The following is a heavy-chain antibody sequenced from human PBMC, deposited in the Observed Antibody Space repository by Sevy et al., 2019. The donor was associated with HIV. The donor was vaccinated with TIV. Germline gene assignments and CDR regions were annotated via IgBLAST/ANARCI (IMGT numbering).Heavy chain of an antibody. J-gene: IGHJ4*02. CDR2: IRSKAYGGTT. V-gene: IGHV3-49*03. CDR1: GFTFGDYA. D-gene: IGHD3-16*01. Sequence: GGSLRLSCTASGFTFGDYAMRWFRQAPGKGLEWVGFIRSKAYGGTTEYAASVKGRFTISRDDSKSIAYLQMNSLKTEDTAVYYCTRGVEFGVEIFAYWGQGTLVTVSS. CDR3: TRGVEFGVEIFAY.